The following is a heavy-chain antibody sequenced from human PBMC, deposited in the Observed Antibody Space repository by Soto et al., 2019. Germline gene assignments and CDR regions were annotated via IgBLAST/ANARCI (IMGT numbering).Heavy chain of an antibody. Sequence: QVQLQESGPGLVKPSQTLSLTCTVSGGSISSGGYYWSWIRQHPGKGLEWIGYIDYSGSTYYNPSLKSRVTISVDPSKNQFPLKLSSVTAADTAVYYCARTNTPASSGPPGSAFDIWGQGTMVTVSS. D-gene: IGHD6-19*01. CDR2: IDYSGST. CDR3: ARTNTPASSGPPGSAFDI. CDR1: GGSISSGGYY. V-gene: IGHV4-31*03. J-gene: IGHJ3*02.